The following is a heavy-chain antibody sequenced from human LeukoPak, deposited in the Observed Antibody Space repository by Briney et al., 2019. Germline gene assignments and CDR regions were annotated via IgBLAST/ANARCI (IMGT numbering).Heavy chain of an antibody. CDR2: IYYSGST. J-gene: IGHJ6*03. D-gene: IGHD3-10*01. V-gene: IGHV4-59*01. CDR1: DCSISSYY. CDR3: ARMGPPLRGVRYYYYMDV. Sequence: SETLSLTCNVSDCSISSYYWSWIRQPPGKGLEWIGYIYYSGSTNYNPSLKSRVTISVDTSKNQFSLKLTSVTAADTVGYYCARMGPPLRGVRYYYYMDVWGKGTTVTVSS.